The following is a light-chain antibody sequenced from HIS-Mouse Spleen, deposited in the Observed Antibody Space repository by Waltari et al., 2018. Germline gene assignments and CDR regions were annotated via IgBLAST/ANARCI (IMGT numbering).Light chain of an antibody. CDR1: SSDVGGYNY. Sequence: QSALTQPRSVSGSPGQSVTISCTGTSSDVGGYNYVSWYQQHPGKAPKLMRYDVSKRPPGVPVRFSGSKSGNTASLTISGLQAEDEADYYCCSYAGSYTGVFGTGTKVTVL. CDR2: DVS. V-gene: IGLV2-11*01. J-gene: IGLJ1*01. CDR3: CSYAGSYTGV.